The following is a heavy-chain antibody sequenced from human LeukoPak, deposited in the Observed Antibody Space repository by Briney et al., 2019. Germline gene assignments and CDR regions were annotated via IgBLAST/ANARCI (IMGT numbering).Heavy chain of an antibody. CDR2: ISSSSTI. D-gene: IGHD5-24*01. CDR3: APLEMATAFDI. V-gene: IGHV3-48*04. Sequence: PGGSLRLSCAASGFTFSSYSMNRVRQAPGKGLEWVSYISSSSTIYYADSVKGRFTISRDNAKNSLYLQMNSLRAEDTAVYYCAPLEMATAFDIWGQGTMVTVSS. CDR1: GFTFSSYS. J-gene: IGHJ3*02.